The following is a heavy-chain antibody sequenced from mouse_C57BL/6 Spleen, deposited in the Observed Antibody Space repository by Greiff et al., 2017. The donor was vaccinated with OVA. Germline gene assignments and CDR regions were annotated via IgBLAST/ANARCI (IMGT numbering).Heavy chain of an antibody. Sequence: VQLQQSGPELVKPGDSVKISCKASGYSFTGYFMNWVMQSHGKSLEWIGRINPYNGDTFYNQKFKGKATLTVDKSSSKAHMELRSLTSEDSAVYYCARGGITTVDYYAMDYWGQGTSVTVSS. J-gene: IGHJ4*01. V-gene: IGHV1-20*01. D-gene: IGHD1-1*01. CDR3: ARGGITTVDYYAMDY. CDR1: GYSFTGYF. CDR2: INPYNGDT.